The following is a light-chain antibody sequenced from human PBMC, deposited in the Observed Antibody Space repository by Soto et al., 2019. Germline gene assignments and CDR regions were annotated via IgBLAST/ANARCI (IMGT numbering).Light chain of an antibody. V-gene: IGKV3-20*01. CDR3: QQYGSSPVT. J-gene: IGKJ1*01. CDR1: ESVSGSY. Sequence: EIVLTQSPATLSSSPGERAALSCRVSESVSGSYIAWYQQKVGQSPRLLIYGASNRATGIPDRFSGSGSGTDFTLTISRLEPEDFAVYYCQQYGSSPVTFGQGTKVDIK. CDR2: GAS.